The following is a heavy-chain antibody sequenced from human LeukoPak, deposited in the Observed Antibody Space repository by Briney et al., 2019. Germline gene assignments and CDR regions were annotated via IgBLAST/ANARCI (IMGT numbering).Heavy chain of an antibody. CDR2: IDWDDDK. J-gene: IGHJ6*02. V-gene: IGHV2-70*01. Sequence: ESGPTLLYPTQPLTLTCTFSGFSLSTSGVCVSWIRQPPGKALEWLALIDWDDDKYYITSLKTRLTISKDTSKNQVVLTMTNMDPVDTATYYCARTIDPGIAVAGTSCGMDVWGQGTTVTVSS. CDR3: ARTIDPGIAVAGTSCGMDV. D-gene: IGHD6-19*01. CDR1: GFSLSTSGVC.